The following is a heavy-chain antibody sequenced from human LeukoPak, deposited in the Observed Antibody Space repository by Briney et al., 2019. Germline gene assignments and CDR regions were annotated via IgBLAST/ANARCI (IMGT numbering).Heavy chain of an antibody. CDR1: GGTFSSYA. D-gene: IGHD3-3*01. CDR2: IIPIFGTA. V-gene: IGHV1-69*13. J-gene: IGHJ4*02. Sequence: SVKVSCKASGGTFSSYAISWVRQASGQGLEWMGGIIPIFGTANYAQKFQGRVTITADESTSTAYMELSSLRSEDTAVYYCAGPEEYYDFWSGYYTSNQFDYWGQGTLVTVSS. CDR3: AGPEEYYDFWSGYYTSNQFDY.